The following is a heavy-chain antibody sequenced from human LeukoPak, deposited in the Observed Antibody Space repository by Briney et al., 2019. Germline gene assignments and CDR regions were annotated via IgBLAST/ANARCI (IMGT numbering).Heavy chain of an antibody. J-gene: IGHJ4*02. CDR1: GYTLTDYY. D-gene: IGHD4-11*01. CDR2: ISPKSGGT. V-gene: IGHV1-2*02. CDR3: ARDNYGRFDY. Sequence: ASVKVSCKASGYTLTDYYVHWVRQAPGQGLEWMGWISPKSGGTNHALKFQGRVTMTRDTSVNTAYMELSSLRSDDTAVYYCARDNYGRFDYWGQGTLVTVSS.